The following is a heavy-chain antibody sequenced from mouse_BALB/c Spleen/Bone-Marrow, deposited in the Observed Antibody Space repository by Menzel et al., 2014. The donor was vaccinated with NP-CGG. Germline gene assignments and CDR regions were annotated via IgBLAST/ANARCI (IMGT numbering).Heavy chain of an antibody. Sequence: VQRVESGAELVMPGASVKMSCKASGYTFTDYWMHWVKQRPRQGLEWIGAIDTSDSYTTYNQNFKDKATLTVDESSSTAYMQFSSLTSEDSAVYYCARRYGHYWYFDVWGAGTTVTVSS. CDR2: IDTSDSYT. V-gene: IGHV1-69*01. CDR1: GYTFTDYW. D-gene: IGHD2-10*02. J-gene: IGHJ1*01. CDR3: ARRYGHYWYFDV.